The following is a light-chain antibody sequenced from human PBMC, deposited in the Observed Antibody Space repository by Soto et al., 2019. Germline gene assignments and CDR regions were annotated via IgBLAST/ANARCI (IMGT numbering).Light chain of an antibody. CDR3: CSYAGTDTFFYV. CDR2: EVS. J-gene: IGLJ1*01. V-gene: IGLV2-23*02. Sequence: QSALTQTASVSGSPGQSITISCTGTSSAVGNYNLVSWYQHHPGKAPKPIIFEVSKRPSGVSSRFSGSKSGNTASLTISGLQAEDEADYYCCSYAGTDTFFYVFGTGTKLTVL. CDR1: SSAVGNYNL.